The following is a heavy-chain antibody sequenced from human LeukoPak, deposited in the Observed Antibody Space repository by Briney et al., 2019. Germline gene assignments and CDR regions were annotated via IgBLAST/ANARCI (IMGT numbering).Heavy chain of an antibody. CDR1: GFTFSSYS. CDR2: ISSSSSTI. V-gene: IGHV3-48*04. Sequence: GGSLRLSCAASGFTFSSYSMNWVRQAPGKGLEWVSYISSSSSTIYYADSVKGRFTISRDNAKNSLYLQINSLRAEDTAVYYCARGSLFDYWGQGTLVTVSS. J-gene: IGHJ4*02. CDR3: ARGSLFDY.